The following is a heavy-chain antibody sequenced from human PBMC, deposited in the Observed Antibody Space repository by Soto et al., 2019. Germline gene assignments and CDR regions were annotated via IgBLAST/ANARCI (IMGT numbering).Heavy chain of an antibody. D-gene: IGHD1-26*01. CDR1: GYRVNSHW. V-gene: IGHV5-51*01. CDR3: ARNSGSYWHYFGI. J-gene: IGHJ4*02. CDR2: IYPGDSDT. Sequence: GESLKISCKGFGYRVNSHWIGWVGQMPGKGLEWMGVIYPGDSDTKYSPSFQGQVTISADRSINTAYLQWSTLRASDTAIYYCARNSGSYWHYFGIWGLGTLVTVSS.